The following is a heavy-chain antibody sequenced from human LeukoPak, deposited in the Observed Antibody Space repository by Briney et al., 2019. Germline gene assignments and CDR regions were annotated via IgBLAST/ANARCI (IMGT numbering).Heavy chain of an antibody. CDR1: GFTFSYYD. CDR2: ITLSGGST. Sequence: GGSLRLSCAASGFTFSYYDMSWVRQAPGKGLEWVASITLSGGSTFYADSVKGRFTISRDNSKNTLYLQMNSLRAEDTALYYCAKAPRGNDDYFDYWGQGTLVTVSS. V-gene: IGHV3-23*01. D-gene: IGHD3-16*01. CDR3: AKAPRGNDDYFDY. J-gene: IGHJ4*02.